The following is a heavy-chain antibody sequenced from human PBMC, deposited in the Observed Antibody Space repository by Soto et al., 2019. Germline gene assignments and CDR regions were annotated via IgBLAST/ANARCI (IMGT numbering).Heavy chain of an antibody. CDR1: GGTFSSYA. CDR2: IIPIFGTA. CDR3: ARRIQLWLHYFDY. D-gene: IGHD5-18*01. Sequence: AASVKVSCKASGGTFSSYAISWVRQAPGQGLEWMGGIIPIFGTANYAQKFQGRVTITADKSTSTAYMELSSLRSEDTAVYYCARRIQLWLHYFDYWGQGTLVTVSS. V-gene: IGHV1-69*06. J-gene: IGHJ4*02.